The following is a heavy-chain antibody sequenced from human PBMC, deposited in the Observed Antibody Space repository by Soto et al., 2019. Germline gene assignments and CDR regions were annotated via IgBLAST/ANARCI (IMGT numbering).Heavy chain of an antibody. V-gene: IGHV3-30-3*01. CDR1: GFTFSSYA. D-gene: IGHD2-15*01. CDR2: ISYDGSNK. Sequence: GGSLRLSCAASGFTFSSYAMHWVRQAPGKGLEWVAVISYDGSNKYYADSVKGRFTISRDNSKNTLYLQMNSLRAEDTAVYYCASWALYCSGGSCYPTYYYYYGMAVWGQGTTVTGSS. J-gene: IGHJ6*02. CDR3: ASWALYCSGGSCYPTYYYYYGMAV.